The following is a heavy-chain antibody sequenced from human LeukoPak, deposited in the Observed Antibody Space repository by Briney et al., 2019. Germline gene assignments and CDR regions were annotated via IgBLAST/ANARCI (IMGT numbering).Heavy chain of an antibody. V-gene: IGHV3-23*01. J-gene: IGHJ5*02. Sequence: GGSLRLSCAASGFTFRNYAMSWVRQAPGKGLEWVSAIRGSGGTTYYADSVKGRFTISRDNSMNTLYLQMNSLRAEDTAVFYCARGDCSSTSCSSTPKNWFDPWGQGTLVSVSS. CDR1: GFTFRNYA. CDR3: ARGDCSSTSCSSTPKNWFDP. D-gene: IGHD2-2*01. CDR2: IRGSGGTT.